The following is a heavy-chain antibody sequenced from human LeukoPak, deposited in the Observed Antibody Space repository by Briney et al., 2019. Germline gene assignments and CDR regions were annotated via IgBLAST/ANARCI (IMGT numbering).Heavy chain of an antibody. CDR1: GDSISGYY. Sequence: SETLSLTCTVSGDSISGYYWSWIRQPPGKGLEWIGNIYYSGTTNYDPSLRSRVNMSLDASKNQFSLRLSSVTAADTAVYHCARGGSYFVYWGQGTLVTVSS. CDR2: IYYSGTT. V-gene: IGHV4-59*01. CDR3: ARGGSYFVY. J-gene: IGHJ4*02. D-gene: IGHD1-26*01.